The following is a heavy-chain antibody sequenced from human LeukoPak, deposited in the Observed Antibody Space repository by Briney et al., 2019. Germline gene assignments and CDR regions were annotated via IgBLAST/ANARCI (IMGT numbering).Heavy chain of an antibody. J-gene: IGHJ4*02. CDR1: GGSISSAGYY. Sequence: PSETLSLTCTISGGSISSAGYYWSWIRQHPGKGLECIGYIYYSGSTYYNPSLKSRVTISVDTSKNQFSLKLSSVTAADTAVYYCAGRYGGNSSHDYWGQETLVTVSS. CDR2: IYYSGST. D-gene: IGHD4-23*01. V-gene: IGHV4-31*03. CDR3: AGRYGGNSSHDY.